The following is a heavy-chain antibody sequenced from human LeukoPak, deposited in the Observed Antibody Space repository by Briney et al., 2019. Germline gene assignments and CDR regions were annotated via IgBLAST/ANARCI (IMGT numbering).Heavy chain of an antibody. D-gene: IGHD5-18*01. V-gene: IGHV4-59*06. Sequence: PSETLSLTCTVSGGSISNYYWSWLRQHPGKGLEWIGYIYYSGSTYYNPSLNSRVTISVDTSKSQFSLKLSSVTAADTAVYYCASGYRWFDYWGQGTLVTVSS. CDR2: IYYSGST. CDR3: ASGYRWFDY. CDR1: GGSISNYY. J-gene: IGHJ4*02.